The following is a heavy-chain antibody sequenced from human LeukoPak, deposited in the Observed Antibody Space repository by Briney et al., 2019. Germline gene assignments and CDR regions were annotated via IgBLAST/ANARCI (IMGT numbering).Heavy chain of an antibody. CDR3: ARGSSGSYHLLDF. V-gene: IGHV3-66*02. J-gene: IGHJ4*02. CDR2: INSGGST. Sequence: GGSLRLSCAASGFTFSSNYMSWVRQAPGKGLEWVSVINSGGSTYYSDSVKGRFTISRENSKNKLYLQMNSLRAEDTAVYYCARGSSGSYHLLDFWGQGTLVTVSS. D-gene: IGHD1-26*01. CDR1: GFTFSSNY.